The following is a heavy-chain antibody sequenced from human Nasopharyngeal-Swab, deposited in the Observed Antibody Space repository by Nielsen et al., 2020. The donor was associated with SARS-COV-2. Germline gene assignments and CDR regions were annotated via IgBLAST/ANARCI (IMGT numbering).Heavy chain of an antibody. CDR1: GFTFGDYA. V-gene: IGHV3-49*04. D-gene: IGHD3-3*01. J-gene: IGHJ4*02. Sequence: GESLKISCTASGFTFGDYAMSWVRQAPGKGLELVGFISSKAYGGTTEYAASVKGRFTISRDDSKSIAYLQMNSLKTEDTAVYYCTRNDFWSGYSDYWGQGTLVTVSS. CDR3: TRNDFWSGYSDY. CDR2: ISSKAYGGTT.